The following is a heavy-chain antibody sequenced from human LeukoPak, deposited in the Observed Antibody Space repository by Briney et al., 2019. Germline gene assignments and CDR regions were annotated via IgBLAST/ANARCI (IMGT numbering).Heavy chain of an antibody. J-gene: IGHJ4*02. CDR1: GFTFSSYG. CDR2: ISYDGSNK. Sequence: GGSLRLSCAASGFTFSSYGMHWVRQAPGKGLEWVAVISYDGSNKYYADSVKGRFTISRDNSKNTLYLQMNSLRAEDTAVYYCARTGVNRDDGGYDFWSGFDYWGQGTLVTVSS. D-gene: IGHD3-3*01. CDR3: ARTGVNRDDGGYDFWSGFDY. V-gene: IGHV3-30*19.